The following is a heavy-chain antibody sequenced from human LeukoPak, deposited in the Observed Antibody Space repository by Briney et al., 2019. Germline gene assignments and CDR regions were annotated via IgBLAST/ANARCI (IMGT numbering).Heavy chain of an antibody. CDR1: GFTFSGSA. CDR3: TGRPPPLDMIAFGGVIV. J-gene: IGHJ4*02. Sequence: GGSLRLSCAASGFTFSGSAMHWVRQASGKGLEWVGRIRSKANNYATAYAASGKGRFTIARDDSKNTAYLQMNSLKTEDTAVYYCTGRPPPLDMIAFGGVIVWGQGTLVTVSS. V-gene: IGHV3-73*01. D-gene: IGHD3-16*02. CDR2: IRSKANNYAT.